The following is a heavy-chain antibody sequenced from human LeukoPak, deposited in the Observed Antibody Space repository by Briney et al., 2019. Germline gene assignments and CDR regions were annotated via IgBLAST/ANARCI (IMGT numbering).Heavy chain of an antibody. D-gene: IGHD5-18*01. CDR1: GLSFRNYG. Sequence: PGGSLRLSCAASGLSFRNYGMHWVRQAPGKGLEWVAVISDDGRNKYYADSVRGRFTISRDNSKNMLYLQMNNLRPEDTAVYHCAKEADTAALIYWYFDLWGRGTLVTVSS. CDR2: ISDDGRNK. J-gene: IGHJ2*01. CDR3: AKEADTAALIYWYFDL. V-gene: IGHV3-30*18.